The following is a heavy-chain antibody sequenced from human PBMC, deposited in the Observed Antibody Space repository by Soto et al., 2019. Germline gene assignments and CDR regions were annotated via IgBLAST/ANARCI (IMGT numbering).Heavy chain of an antibody. CDR2: IYSGGST. J-gene: IGHJ6*02. V-gene: IGHV3-53*01. Sequence: PGGSLRLSCAASGFTVSSNYMSWFRQAPGKGLEWVSVIYSGGSTYYADSVKGRFTISRDNSKNTLYLQMNSLRAEDTAVYYCFLRFLEWTRPSYYYGMDVWGQGTTVTVSS. CDR1: GFTVSSNY. D-gene: IGHD3-3*01. CDR3: FLRFLEWTRPSYYYGMDV.